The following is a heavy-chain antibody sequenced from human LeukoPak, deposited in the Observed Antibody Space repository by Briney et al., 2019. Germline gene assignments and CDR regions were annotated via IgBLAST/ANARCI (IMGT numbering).Heavy chain of an antibody. CDR2: INWNGGST. CDR1: GFTFDDYG. J-gene: IGHJ5*02. D-gene: IGHD4-17*01. V-gene: IGHV3-20*04. CDR3: ARDSSGAVTTPTYWFDP. Sequence: GGSLRLSCAASGFTFDDYGMSWVRQAPGKGLEWVSGINWNGGSTGYADSVKGRFTISRDNAKNSLYLQMNSLRAEDTALYYCARDSSGAVTTPTYWFDPWGQGTLVTVSS.